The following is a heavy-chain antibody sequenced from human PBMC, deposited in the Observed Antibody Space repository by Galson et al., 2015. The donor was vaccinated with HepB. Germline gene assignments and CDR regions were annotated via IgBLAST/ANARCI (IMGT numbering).Heavy chain of an antibody. Sequence: ETLSLTCTVSGGSISSYYWSWIRQPPGKGLEWIAYIYYSGSTNYNPSLKSRVTTSLDTSKNQFSLKLSSVTAADTAVYYCARGGYSYGPSYFDYWGQGTLV. CDR3: ARGGYSYGPSYFDY. D-gene: IGHD5-18*01. V-gene: IGHV4-59*01. J-gene: IGHJ4*02. CDR1: GGSISSYY. CDR2: IYYSGST.